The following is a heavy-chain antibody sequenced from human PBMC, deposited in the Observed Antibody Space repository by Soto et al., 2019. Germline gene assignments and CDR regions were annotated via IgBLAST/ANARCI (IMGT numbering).Heavy chain of an antibody. CDR2: IYTSDNT. Sequence: SETLSLTCTVSGASISSYYWNWIRQPPGKGLEWIGYIYTSDNTSYSSSLKSRVTISVDTSKSQFYLKLSSVTAADTAVYYCAVSDGPSEYFFRYVGMDVWGQGTTVTVSS. CDR1: GASISSYY. D-gene: IGHD6-6*01. CDR3: AVSDGPSEYFFRYVGMDV. J-gene: IGHJ6*02. V-gene: IGHV4-59*03.